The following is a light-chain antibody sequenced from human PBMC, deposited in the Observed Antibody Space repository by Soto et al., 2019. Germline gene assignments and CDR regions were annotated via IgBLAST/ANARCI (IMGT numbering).Light chain of an antibody. CDR3: QVWDSGSDQNV. CDR2: YDS. Sequence: SYELTQPPSVSVAPGKTARITCGGNNIGSKSVHWYQQKPGQAPVLVIYYDSDRPSGIPERFSGSNSGNTATLTISRVEAGDEADYYCQVWDSGSDQNVFGTGTKVTVL. CDR1: NIGSKS. V-gene: IGLV3-21*04. J-gene: IGLJ1*01.